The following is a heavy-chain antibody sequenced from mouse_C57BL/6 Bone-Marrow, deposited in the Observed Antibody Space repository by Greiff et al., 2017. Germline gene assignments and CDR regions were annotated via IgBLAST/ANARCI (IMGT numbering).Heavy chain of an antibody. J-gene: IGHJ3*01. V-gene: IGHV5-6*01. Sequence: EVHLVESGGDLVKPGGSLKLSCAASGFTFSSYGMSWVRQTPDKRLEWVATISSGGSYTYYPDSVKGRFTISRDNAKNTLYLQMSSLKSEDTAMYYCARGGLGTGFAYWGQGTLVTGSA. D-gene: IGHD4-1*01. CDR3: ARGGLGTGFAY. CDR2: ISSGGSYT. CDR1: GFTFSSYG.